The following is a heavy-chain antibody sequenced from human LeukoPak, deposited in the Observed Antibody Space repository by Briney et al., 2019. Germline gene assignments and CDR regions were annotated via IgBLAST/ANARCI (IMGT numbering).Heavy chain of an antibody. J-gene: IGHJ4*02. V-gene: IGHV4-59*01. CDR1: GGSISSYY. CDR2: IYYSGST. CDR3: ARVPSGYYYFDY. D-gene: IGHD1-1*01. Sequence: SETLSLTCTVSGGSISSYYWSWIRRPPGKGLEWIGYIYYSGSTNYNPSLKSRVTISVDTSKNQFSLKLSSVTAADTAVYYCARVPSGYYYFDYWGQGTLVTVSS.